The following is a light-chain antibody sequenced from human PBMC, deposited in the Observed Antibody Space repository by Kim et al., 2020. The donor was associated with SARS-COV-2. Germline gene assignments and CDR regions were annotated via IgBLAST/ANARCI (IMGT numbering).Light chain of an antibody. V-gene: IGLV2-14*03. Sequence: PGQSSTIPFTGSSSDVGAYNYVSWYQQHPGKAPKLMIHDVNDRPSGVSNRFSGSKSGNTASLTISGLQAEDEADYYCSSYAGSTTVFGGGTKLTVL. CDR2: DVN. J-gene: IGLJ3*02. CDR3: SSYAGSTTV. CDR1: SSDVGAYNY.